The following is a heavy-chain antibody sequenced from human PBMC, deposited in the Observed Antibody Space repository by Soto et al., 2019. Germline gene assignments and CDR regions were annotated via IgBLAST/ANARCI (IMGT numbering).Heavy chain of an antibody. CDR2: INPNSGGT. CDR3: ARDRGFGELGLDY. Sequence: ASVKVSCKASGYTFTGYYMHWVRQAPGQGLEWMGWINPNSGGTNYAQKFQGWVTMTRDTSISTAYMELSRLRSDDTAVYYCARDRGFGELGLDYWGQGTLVTVSS. J-gene: IGHJ4*02. V-gene: IGHV1-2*04. CDR1: GYTFTGYY. D-gene: IGHD3-10*01.